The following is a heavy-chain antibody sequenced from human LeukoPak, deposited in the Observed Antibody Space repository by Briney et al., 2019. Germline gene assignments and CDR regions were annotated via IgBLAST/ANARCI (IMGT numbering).Heavy chain of an antibody. D-gene: IGHD3-10*01. V-gene: IGHV4-59*08. CDR3: ARHGGPSTHFDY. J-gene: IGHJ4*02. CDR1: GGSISSYY. Sequence: SETLSLTCTVSGGSISSYYWSWIRQPPGKGLEWIGYIYYSGSTNYNPSLKSRVTISVDTSENQFSLKLSSVTAADTAVYYCARHGGPSTHFDYWGQGTLVTVSS. CDR2: IYYSGST.